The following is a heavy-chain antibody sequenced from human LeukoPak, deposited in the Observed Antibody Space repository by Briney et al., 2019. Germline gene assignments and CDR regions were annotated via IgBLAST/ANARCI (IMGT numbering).Heavy chain of an antibody. D-gene: IGHD2-2*01. J-gene: IGHJ4*02. CDR1: GFTFSSYS. V-gene: IGHV3-21*01. Sequence: GGSLRLSCAVSGFTFSSYSMNWVRQAPGKGLEWVSSISSSSSYIYYADSVKGRFTISRDNAKNSLYLQMNSLRAEDTAVYYCARDDVVVPAAKPGLDYWGQGTLVTVSS. CDR3: ARDDVVVPAAKPGLDY. CDR2: ISSSSSYI.